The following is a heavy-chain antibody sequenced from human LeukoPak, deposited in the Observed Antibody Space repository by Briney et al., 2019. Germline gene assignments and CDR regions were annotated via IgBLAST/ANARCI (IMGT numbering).Heavy chain of an antibody. CDR2: INPKTGGT. D-gene: IGHD2-8*01. CDR3: AREVCVNGVCQRYFDF. CDR1: GYTFTDFY. V-gene: IGHV1-2*02. Sequence: ASVKVSCKASGYTFTDFYIHWVRQAPGQGLEWMGWINPKTGGTNYGQRFKGRVTLTRDTSTSTAYMELNRVRSYDTAVYYCAREVCVNGVCQRYFDFWGQGTPVTVSS. J-gene: IGHJ4*02.